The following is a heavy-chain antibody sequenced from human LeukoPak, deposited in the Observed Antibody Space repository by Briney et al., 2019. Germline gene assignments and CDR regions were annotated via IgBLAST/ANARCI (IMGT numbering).Heavy chain of an antibody. Sequence: SETLSLTCTVSGGSISSSSYYWGWIRQPPGKGLEWIGGIYYSGSTYYNPSLKSRVTISVDTSKNQFSLKLSSVTAADTAVDYCAAIVVPAAPYWYFDLWGRGTLVTVSS. D-gene: IGHD2-2*01. V-gene: IGHV4-39*01. CDR2: IYYSGST. CDR1: GGSISSSSYY. J-gene: IGHJ2*01. CDR3: AAIVVPAAPYWYFDL.